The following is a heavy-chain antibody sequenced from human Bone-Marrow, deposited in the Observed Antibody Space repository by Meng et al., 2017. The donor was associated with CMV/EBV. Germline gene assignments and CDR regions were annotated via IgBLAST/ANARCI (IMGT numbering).Heavy chain of an antibody. CDR3: ARIVVPAARVSYYYYGMDV. J-gene: IGHJ6*02. V-gene: IGHV1-69*06. CDR1: GGTFSSYA. CDR2: IIPIFGTA. D-gene: IGHD2-2*01. Sequence: SVKVSCKASGGTFSSYAISWVRQAPGQGLEWMGGIIPIFGTANYAQKFQGRVTITADKSTSTAYMELSSLRSEDTAVYYCARIVVPAARVSYYYYGMDVWGQGTTVTFSS.